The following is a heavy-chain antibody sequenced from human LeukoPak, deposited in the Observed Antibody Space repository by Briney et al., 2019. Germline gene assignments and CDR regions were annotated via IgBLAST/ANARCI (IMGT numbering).Heavy chain of an antibody. CDR1: GGSVSSFY. D-gene: IGHD3-9*01. CDR3: ARLTTFYDVLTGYSLGGVDY. Sequence: PSETLSLTCTVSGGSVSSFYWSWIRQPPGKGLECIGYIYTSGSTNYSPSLKSRVTISVDRSRNQFSLRLSSVTAADTAVYYCARLTTFYDVLTGYSLGGVDYWGQGTLVTVSS. J-gene: IGHJ4*02. V-gene: IGHV4-4*09. CDR2: IYTSGST.